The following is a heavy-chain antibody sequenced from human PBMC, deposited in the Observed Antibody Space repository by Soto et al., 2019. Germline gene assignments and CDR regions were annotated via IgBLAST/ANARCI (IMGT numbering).Heavy chain of an antibody. D-gene: IGHD2-2*01. Sequence: GESLKISCKGSGYSFTSCWISWVRQMPGKGLEWMGRIDPSDSYTNYSPSFQGHVTISADKSISTAYLQWSSLKASDTAMYYCARRCSSTSCYLYGMDVWGQGTTVTSP. CDR1: GYSFTSCW. J-gene: IGHJ6*02. V-gene: IGHV5-10-1*01. CDR3: ARRCSSTSCYLYGMDV. CDR2: IDPSDSYT.